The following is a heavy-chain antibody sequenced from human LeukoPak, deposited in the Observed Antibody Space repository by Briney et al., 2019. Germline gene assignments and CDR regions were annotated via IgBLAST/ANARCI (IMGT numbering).Heavy chain of an antibody. V-gene: IGHV4-34*01. CDR2: INHSGST. CDR3: ARLGEAEILSRYFDY. D-gene: IGHD3-9*01. Sequence: SETLSLTCAVYGGSFSRYYWSWISQPPGKWLEWIGEINHSGSTNYNPSLKSRVTISVDTSKNQFSLKLSSVTAADTAVYYCARLGEAEILSRYFDYWGQGTLVTVSS. J-gene: IGHJ4*02. CDR1: GGSFSRYY.